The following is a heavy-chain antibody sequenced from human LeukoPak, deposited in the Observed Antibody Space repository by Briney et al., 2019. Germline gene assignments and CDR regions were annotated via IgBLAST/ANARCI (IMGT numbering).Heavy chain of an antibody. V-gene: IGHV1-69*13. CDR3: ARVGGGYSGSHFDY. CDR1: GGTFSSYA. J-gene: IGHJ4*02. Sequence: ASVKVSCKASGGTFSSYAISWVRQAPGQGLEWMGGIIPIFGTANYAQKFQGRVTITADESTSTAYMELSSLRSEDTAVYYCARVGGGYSGSHFDYWGQGTLVTVSS. CDR2: IIPIFGTA. D-gene: IGHD5-12*01.